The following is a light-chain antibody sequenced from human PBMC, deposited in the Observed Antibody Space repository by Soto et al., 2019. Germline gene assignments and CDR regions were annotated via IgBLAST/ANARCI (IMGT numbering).Light chain of an antibody. Sequence: QSVLTQPASVSGSPGQSITISCSGTSSDIGAYDHVAWFQQFPGKTPKLIIYSVSNRPSGVSYRFSGSKSGNTASLTISGLQAEDEADYYCISSTVSRSYVSGTGTKVTVL. CDR1: SSDIGAYDH. CDR2: SVS. J-gene: IGLJ1*01. CDR3: ISSTVSRSYV. V-gene: IGLV2-14*01.